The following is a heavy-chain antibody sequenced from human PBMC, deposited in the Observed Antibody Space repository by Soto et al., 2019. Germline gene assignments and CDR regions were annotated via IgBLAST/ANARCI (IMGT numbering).Heavy chain of an antibody. D-gene: IGHD2-2*01. CDR3: ARDRRTTWVPARFDY. CDR2: ISAYNGNT. J-gene: IGHJ4*02. CDR1: GYTFTSYG. V-gene: IGHV1-18*01. Sequence: QVQLVQSGAEVKKSGASVKVSCKASGYTFTSYGISWVRQAPGQGLEWMGWISAYNGNTNYAQKLQGRVTMTTDTSTSTAYMELRSLRSDDTAVYYCARDRRTTWVPARFDYWGQGTLVTVSS.